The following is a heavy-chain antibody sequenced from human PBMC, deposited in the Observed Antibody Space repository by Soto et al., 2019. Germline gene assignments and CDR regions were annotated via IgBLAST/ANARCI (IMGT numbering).Heavy chain of an antibody. CDR3: AKDPGWIQLWPYYYYGMDV. J-gene: IGHJ6*04. Sequence: HPGGSLRLSCAASGFTFSSYVMSWVRQAPGKGLEWVSAISGSGGSTYYADSVKGRFTISRDNSKNTLYLQMNSLRAEDTAVYYCAKDPGWIQLWPYYYYGMDVWGKVTTVTVSS. D-gene: IGHD5-18*01. CDR2: ISGSGGST. CDR1: GFTFSSYV. V-gene: IGHV3-23*01.